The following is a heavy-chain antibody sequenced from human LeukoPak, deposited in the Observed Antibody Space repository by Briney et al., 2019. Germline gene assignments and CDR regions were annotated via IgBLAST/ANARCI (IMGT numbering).Heavy chain of an antibody. CDR2: FDPEDCET. Sequence: ASVKVSFKVSGYTLPELSMHWVRQAPGKGRERMGGFDPEDCETIYAQKFQGRVTMTEDTSTDTAYMELSSLRSEDTAVYYCATRKSSGSDPFDYWGQGTLVTVSS. D-gene: IGHD3-22*01. V-gene: IGHV1-24*01. CDR3: ATRKSSGSDPFDY. CDR1: GYTLPELS. J-gene: IGHJ4*02.